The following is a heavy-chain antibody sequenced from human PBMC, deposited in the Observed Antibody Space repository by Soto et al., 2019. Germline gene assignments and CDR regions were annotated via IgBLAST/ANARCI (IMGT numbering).Heavy chain of an antibody. Sequence: PSSTXSLTCTFAVVSRIISRYYLCWIRQPPGNVLDWIGSIYYGGPTYYSPSLQSLVTISLDTAKNHFSLNLRSVTAADTAVYSCARHGAYSQRVYYYYGMDVWRPGTTVKVSS. D-gene: IGHD3-16*01. CDR3: ARHGAYSQRVYYYYGMDV. CDR2: IYYGGPT. V-gene: IGHV4-39*01. J-gene: IGHJ6*01. CDR1: VVSRIISRYY.